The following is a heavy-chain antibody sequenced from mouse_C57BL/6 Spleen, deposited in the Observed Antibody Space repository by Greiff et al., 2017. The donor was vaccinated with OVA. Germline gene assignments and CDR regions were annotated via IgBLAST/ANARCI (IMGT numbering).Heavy chain of an antibody. V-gene: IGHV1-59*01. J-gene: IGHJ1*03. CDR1: GYTFTSYW. Sequence: QVQLQQPGAELVRPGTSVKLSCKASGYTFTSYWMHWVKQRPGQGLEWIGVIDPSDSYTNYNQKFKGKATLTVDTSSSTAYMQLSSLTSEDSAVYYCARAYYSNYRYFDGWGTGTTVTVSS. CDR2: IDPSDSYT. CDR3: ARAYYSNYRYFDG. D-gene: IGHD2-5*01.